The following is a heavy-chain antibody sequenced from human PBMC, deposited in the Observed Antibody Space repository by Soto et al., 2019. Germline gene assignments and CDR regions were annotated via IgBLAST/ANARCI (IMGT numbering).Heavy chain of an antibody. CDR2: INPGNGNT. D-gene: IGHD6-19*01. CDR3: ARSVAADY. V-gene: IGHV1-3*05. J-gene: IGHJ4*02. CDR1: GYTFTGYA. Sequence: QVQLVQSGAEEKKPGASVKVSCKASGYTFTGYAIHWVRQAPGQRLEWMGWINPGNGNTKYSEKFQGRVTITRDTSASKAYLELSSLGSEDTAVYYCARSVAADYWGQGTLVTVSS.